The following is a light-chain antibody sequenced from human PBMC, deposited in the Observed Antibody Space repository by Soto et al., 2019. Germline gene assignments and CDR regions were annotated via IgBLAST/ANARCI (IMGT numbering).Light chain of an antibody. V-gene: IGKV3-20*01. CDR2: AAS. Sequence: DIVLTQSPGTLSLSPGDRATLSCRTSRFVSNYYVAWYQQRPGQAPRLLIYAASSRATDIPDRFSGSGSGTDFTLTISRLEPEDFAVYHRQHYADSPPVFTFGTGTKVEI. CDR1: RFVSNYY. J-gene: IGKJ3*01. CDR3: QHYADSPPVFT.